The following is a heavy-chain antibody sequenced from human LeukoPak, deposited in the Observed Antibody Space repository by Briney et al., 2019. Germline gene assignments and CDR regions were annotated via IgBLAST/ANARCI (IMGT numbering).Heavy chain of an antibody. CDR3: ARYYGDRFYFDY. J-gene: IGHJ4*02. CDR2: IYPGDSDT. Sequence: ESLKISCKGFRYHFTTSLIAWVGPMPGKSLGWMGIIYPGDSDTRYSPSFQGQVTISADKSISTAYLQWSSLKASDTAMFYCARYYGDRFYFDYWGQGTLVTVSS. D-gene: IGHD4-17*01. V-gene: IGHV5-51*01. CDR1: RYHFTTSL.